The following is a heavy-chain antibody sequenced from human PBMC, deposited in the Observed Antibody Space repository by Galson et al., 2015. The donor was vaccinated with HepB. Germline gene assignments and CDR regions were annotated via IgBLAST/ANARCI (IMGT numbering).Heavy chain of an antibody. CDR1: GDSVPSNSAA. CDR3: ARVSGTIYYYGMDV. CDR2: TYYRAKWYT. J-gene: IGHJ6*02. V-gene: IGHV6-1*01. D-gene: IGHD6-13*01. Sequence: CAISGDSVPSNSAAGNWIRHSPSRGLEWLGRTYYRAKWYTDYGVSVKSRITINPDTSKNQFSLQLTSVTPEDTAVYYCARVSGTIYYYGMDVWGQGTTVTVSS.